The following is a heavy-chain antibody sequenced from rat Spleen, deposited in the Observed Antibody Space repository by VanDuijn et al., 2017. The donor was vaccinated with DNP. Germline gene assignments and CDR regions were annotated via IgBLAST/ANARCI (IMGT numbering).Heavy chain of an antibody. Sequence: EVQLVESGGGLVQPGSSLKLSCAASGFTFSFYGMAWVRQAPKKGLEWVASISASGGSTSYRDAVKGRLTISRDNAKSTLYLQMDSLRSEDTATYYCTRPRGSYGGYRVDAWGQGISVSVSS. CDR3: TRPRGSYGGYRVDA. V-gene: IGHV5-46*01. J-gene: IGHJ4*01. CDR2: ISASGGST. D-gene: IGHD1-11*01. CDR1: GFTFSFYG.